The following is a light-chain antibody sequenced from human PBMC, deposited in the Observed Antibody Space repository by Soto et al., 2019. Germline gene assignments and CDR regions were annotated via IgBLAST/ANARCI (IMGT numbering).Light chain of an antibody. V-gene: IGKV3-20*01. Sequence: EIVLTQSPGTLSLSPGERATLSCRASQSVSSSYLAWYQQKPGQAPRLLIYGASIRATGIPARFSGSGSGTNFTLTISRLEPEDFAVYYCQQYSSSPNTFGQGTKLEIK. CDR3: QQYSSSPNT. CDR2: GAS. CDR1: QSVSSSY. J-gene: IGKJ2*01.